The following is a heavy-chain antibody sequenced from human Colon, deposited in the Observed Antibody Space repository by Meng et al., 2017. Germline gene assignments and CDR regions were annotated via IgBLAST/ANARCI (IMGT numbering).Heavy chain of an antibody. Sequence: GESLKISCAASGFTFSSYWMHWVRQAPGKGLVWVSRMNSDGSGTSYADSVKGRFTISRDNAKNMLYLQMNSLRAEDTAVYYCARGSDSGSYYGSEYFQHWGQGTLVTGAS. CDR1: GFTFSSYW. D-gene: IGHD1-26*01. V-gene: IGHV3-74*01. CDR2: MNSDGSGT. CDR3: ARGSDSGSYYGSEYFQH. J-gene: IGHJ1*01.